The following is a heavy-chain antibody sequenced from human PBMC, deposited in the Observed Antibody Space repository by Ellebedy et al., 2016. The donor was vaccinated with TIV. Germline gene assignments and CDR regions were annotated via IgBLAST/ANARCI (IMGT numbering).Heavy chain of an antibody. Sequence: AASVKVSCKASGYTFTSYGISWVRQAPGQGLEWMGWISAYNGNTNYAQKLQGRVTMTTDTSTSTAYMELRSLRSDDTAVYYGARAWRDGYNFPLGDYWGQGTLVTVSS. CDR2: ISAYNGNT. D-gene: IGHD5-24*01. V-gene: IGHV1-18*01. CDR3: ARAWRDGYNFPLGDY. J-gene: IGHJ4*02. CDR1: GYTFTSYG.